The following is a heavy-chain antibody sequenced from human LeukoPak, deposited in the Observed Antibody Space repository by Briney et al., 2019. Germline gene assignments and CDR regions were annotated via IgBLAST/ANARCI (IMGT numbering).Heavy chain of an antibody. Sequence: SETLSLTCTVSGGSISSSNWWSWVRQPPGKGLEWIGEIYHSGSTNYNPSLKSRVTISVDKSKNQFSLKLSSVTAADTAVYYCARGVAAAGTDWFDPWGQGTLVTVSS. CDR2: IYHSGST. CDR1: GGSISSSNW. V-gene: IGHV4-4*02. D-gene: IGHD6-13*01. CDR3: ARGVAAAGTDWFDP. J-gene: IGHJ5*02.